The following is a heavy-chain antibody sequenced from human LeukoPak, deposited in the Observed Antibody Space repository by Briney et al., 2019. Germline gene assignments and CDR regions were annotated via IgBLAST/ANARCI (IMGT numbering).Heavy chain of an antibody. CDR3: AREWVGGYSSMGHDAFDI. CDR2: VYYSGGT. V-gene: IGHV4-39*07. D-gene: IGHD3-22*01. CDR1: GGSISSGSYY. Sequence: PSETLSLTCTVSGGSISSGSYYWMWIRQSPTKGLEWIASVYYSGGTFYNPSLKSRVTISVDTSKNQFSLKLSSVTAADTAVYYCAREWVGGYSSMGHDAFDIWGQGTMVTVSS. J-gene: IGHJ3*02.